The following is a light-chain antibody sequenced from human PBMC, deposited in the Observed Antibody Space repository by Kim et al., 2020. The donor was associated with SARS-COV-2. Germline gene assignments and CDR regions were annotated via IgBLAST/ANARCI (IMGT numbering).Light chain of an antibody. CDR2: DAS. J-gene: IGKJ2*02. CDR3: QQGHNFPRT. Sequence: SASVGDRVTITCRASQCISTFLNWYQQTPGKAPRLLIYDASSLQTGVPSRFSGSGSGTDFSLPISSLRREDFTTYYCQQGHNFPRTFGQGTKLEI. CDR1: QCISTF. V-gene: IGKV1-39*01.